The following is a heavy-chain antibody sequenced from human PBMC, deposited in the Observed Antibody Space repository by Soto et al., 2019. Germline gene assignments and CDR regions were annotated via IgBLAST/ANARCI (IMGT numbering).Heavy chain of an antibody. Sequence: QVQLVQSGAEVKKPGASVKVSCKASGYTFTSYGISWVRQAPGQGLEWMGWISAYNGNTNYAQKLQGRVTMTTDTSTSKAYMELRSVRADDTAVYYCARDRGAYGMDVWGQGTTVTVSS. CDR1: GYTFTSYG. V-gene: IGHV1-18*01. CDR3: ARDRGAYGMDV. D-gene: IGHD1-26*01. CDR2: ISAYNGNT. J-gene: IGHJ6*02.